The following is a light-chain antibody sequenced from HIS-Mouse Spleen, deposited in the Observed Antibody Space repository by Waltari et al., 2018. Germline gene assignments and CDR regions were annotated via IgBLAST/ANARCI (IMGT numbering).Light chain of an antibody. CDR1: SSDVGGYNY. V-gene: IGLV2-14*03. J-gene: IGLJ2*01. CDR3: SSYTSSSTEV. Sequence: QSALTQPASVSGSPGQSITIPCTGTSSDVGGYNYVSWYQQHPGKAPKLMIYDVSNRPSGVSSRFSGSKSGNTASLTISGLQAEDEADYYCSSYTSSSTEVFGGGTKLTVL. CDR2: DVS.